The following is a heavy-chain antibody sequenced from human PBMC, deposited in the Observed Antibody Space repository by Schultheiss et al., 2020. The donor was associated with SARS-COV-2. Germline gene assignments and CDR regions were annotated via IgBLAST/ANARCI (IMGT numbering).Heavy chain of an antibody. D-gene: IGHD6-13*01. CDR1: GGSISSYY. CDR3: ARQGGQYSSSWINRDYYYGMDV. J-gene: IGHJ6*02. V-gene: IGHV4-59*08. Sequence: SETLSLTCTVSGGSISSYYWSWIRQPPGKGLEWIGYIYYSGSTNYNPSLKSRVTISVDTSKNQFSLKLSSVTAADTAVYYCARQGGQYSSSWINRDYYYGMDVWGQGTTVTVSS. CDR2: IYYSGST.